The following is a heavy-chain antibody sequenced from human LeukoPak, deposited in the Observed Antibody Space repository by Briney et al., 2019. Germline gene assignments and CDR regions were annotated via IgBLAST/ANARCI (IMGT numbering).Heavy chain of an antibody. V-gene: IGHV4-34*01. CDR2: INHSGST. Sequence: SETLSLTCAVYGGSFSGYYWSWIRQPPGKGLEWIGEINHSGSTNYNPSLKSRVTISVDTSKNQFSLKLSSVTAADTAVYYCARAEWFGELYGLDYWGQGTLVTVSS. CDR1: GGSFSGYY. D-gene: IGHD3-10*01. J-gene: IGHJ4*02. CDR3: ARAEWFGELYGLDY.